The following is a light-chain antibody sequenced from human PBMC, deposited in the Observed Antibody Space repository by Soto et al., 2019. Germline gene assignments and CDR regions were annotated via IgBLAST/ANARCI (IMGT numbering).Light chain of an antibody. CDR2: GTS. CDR3: QQYKEWPLT. V-gene: IGKV3-20*01. J-gene: IGKJ4*01. Sequence: EIVLTQSPGTLSLSPGERATLSCRASQSVSSSYFGWYQQKPGQAPRLLIYGTSSRATGSPDRFSGSGSGTEFTLTISSLQSEDFAVYYGQQYKEWPLTFGGGTKVEIK. CDR1: QSVSSSY.